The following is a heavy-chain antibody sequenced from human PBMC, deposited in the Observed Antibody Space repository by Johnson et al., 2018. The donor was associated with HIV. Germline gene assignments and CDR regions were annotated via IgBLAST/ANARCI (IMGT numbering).Heavy chain of an antibody. D-gene: IGHD7-27*01. Sequence: QVQLVESGGGVVQPGRSLRLSCAASGFTFSNYGMHWVRQSPGTGLEWVAVISYDGSNKYYADSVKGRFTISRDNSKNTLYLQMNSLRAEDTAVYYCARDLTNWGVGDAFDIWGQGTMVTVSS. J-gene: IGHJ3*02. CDR2: ISYDGSNK. CDR1: GFTFSNYG. V-gene: IGHV3-30*03. CDR3: ARDLTNWGVGDAFDI.